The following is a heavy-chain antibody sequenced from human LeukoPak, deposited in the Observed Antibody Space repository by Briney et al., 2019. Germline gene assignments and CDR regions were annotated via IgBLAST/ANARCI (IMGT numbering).Heavy chain of an antibody. Sequence: GGSLRLSCAASGFTFSSYGMHWVRQAPGKGLEWVAVIWYDGSNKYYADSVKGRFTISRDDSKNTLYLQMNSLRAEDTAVYYCARDTGPYYDFWSGYYSYWGQGTLVTVSS. CDR1: GFTFSSYG. CDR2: IWYDGSNK. D-gene: IGHD3-3*01. CDR3: ARDTGPYYDFWSGYYSY. J-gene: IGHJ4*02. V-gene: IGHV3-33*01.